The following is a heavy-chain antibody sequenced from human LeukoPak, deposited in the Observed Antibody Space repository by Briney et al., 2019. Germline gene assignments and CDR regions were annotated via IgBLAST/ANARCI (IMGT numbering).Heavy chain of an antibody. CDR1: GFTFSTSA. J-gene: IGHJ4*02. V-gene: IGHV3-21*01. D-gene: IGHD6-19*01. CDR3: ARELEWLVPVGLDY. CDR2: ISSSSSYI. Sequence: GGSLRLSCAASGFTFSTSAMNWVRQAPGKGLEWVSSISSSSSYIYYADSVKGRFTISRDNAKNSLYLQMNSLRAEDTAVYYCARELEWLVPVGLDYWGQGTLVTVSS.